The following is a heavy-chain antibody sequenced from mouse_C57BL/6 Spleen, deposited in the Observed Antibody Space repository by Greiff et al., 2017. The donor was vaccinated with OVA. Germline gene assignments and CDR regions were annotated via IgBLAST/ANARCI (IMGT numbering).Heavy chain of an antibody. CDR3: ARDKYYSNQYYAMDD. CDR1: GFTFSSYA. D-gene: IGHD2-5*01. J-gene: IGHJ4*01. CDR2: ISDGGSYT. V-gene: IGHV5-4*01. Sequence: EVKLVASGGGLVKPGGSLKLSCAASGFTFSSYAMSWVRQTPEKRLEWVATISDGGSYTYYPDNVKGRFTISRDNAKNNLYLQMSHLKSEDTAMYYCARDKYYSNQYYAMDDWGQGTSVTVSS.